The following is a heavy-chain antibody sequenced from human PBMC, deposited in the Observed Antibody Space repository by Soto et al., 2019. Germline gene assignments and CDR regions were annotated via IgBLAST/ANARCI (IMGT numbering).Heavy chain of an antibody. J-gene: IGHJ6*02. Sequence: QVQLVESGGGVVQPGRSLRLSCAASGFTFSSYGMHWVRQAPGKGLEWVAVISYDGSNKYYADSVKGRFTISRDNSKNTLYLQMNGLRAEDTGVYYCAKDIVVVPALWGDYYYYGMDVWGQGTTVTVSS. V-gene: IGHV3-30*18. CDR3: AKDIVVVPALWGDYYYYGMDV. D-gene: IGHD2-2*01. CDR2: ISYDGSNK. CDR1: GFTFSSYG.